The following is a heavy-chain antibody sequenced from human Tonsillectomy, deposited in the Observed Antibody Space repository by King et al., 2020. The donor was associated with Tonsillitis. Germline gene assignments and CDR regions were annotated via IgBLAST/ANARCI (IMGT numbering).Heavy chain of an antibody. Sequence: EQLVQSGAEVKKPGSSVKVSCRASGATFINYAIIWVRQAPGQGLEWMGGIIPLSRTANYAQKFQGRVTITADESAGTAYMDLSSLRSEDTAVYFCARVAKTSGYDVYYFDYWGQGTLVTVSS. CDR2: IIPLSRTA. CDR1: GATFINYA. CDR3: ARVAKTSGYDVYYFDY. V-gene: IGHV1-69*01. D-gene: IGHD5-12*01. J-gene: IGHJ4*02.